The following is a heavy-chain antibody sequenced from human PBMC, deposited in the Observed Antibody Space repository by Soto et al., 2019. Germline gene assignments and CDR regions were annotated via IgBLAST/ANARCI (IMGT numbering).Heavy chain of an antibody. V-gene: IGHV3-30-3*01. CDR2: ISYDGGNK. CDR3: ARDQNLGYGAYFDY. D-gene: IGHD4-17*01. J-gene: IGHJ4*02. Sequence: GGSLRLSCAASGFTFSSYEMNWVRQAPGRGLEWVAVISYDGGNKYYTDSVKGRFTISRDNSKNTLSLQMNSLKAEDTALYYCARDQNLGYGAYFDYWGQGALVTVSS. CDR1: GFTFSSYE.